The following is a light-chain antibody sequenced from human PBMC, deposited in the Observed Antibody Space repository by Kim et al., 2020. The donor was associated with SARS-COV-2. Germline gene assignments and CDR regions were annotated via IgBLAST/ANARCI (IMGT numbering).Light chain of an antibody. J-gene: IGKJ4*01. CDR3: QQRYDWPLT. Sequence: LGPGEPATLTCRASQSVGNSLAWCQQKPGQAPRLFIVETANRDTGIPARFSGSGAGTAFTLTISSREPEDFAVYYCQQRYDWPLTFGGGTKVYIK. CDR2: ETA. CDR1: QSVGNS. V-gene: IGKV3D-11*02.